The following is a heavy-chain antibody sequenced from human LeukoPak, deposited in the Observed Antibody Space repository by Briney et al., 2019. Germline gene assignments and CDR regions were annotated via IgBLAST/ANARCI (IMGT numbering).Heavy chain of an antibody. V-gene: IGHV4-34*01. CDR3: ARGFDP. J-gene: IGHJ5*02. CDR2: INHSGST. CDR1: GGSFSGYY. Sequence: SETLSLTCAVYGGSFSGYYWSWIRQPPGKGLEWIGEINHSGSTNYNPSLKSRVTISVDTSKNQFSLKLSSVTATDTAVYYCARGFDPWGQGTLVTVSS.